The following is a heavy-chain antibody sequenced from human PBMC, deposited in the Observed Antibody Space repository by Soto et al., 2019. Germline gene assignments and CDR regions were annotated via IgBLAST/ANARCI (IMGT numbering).Heavy chain of an antibody. D-gene: IGHD7-27*01. J-gene: IGHJ6*03. CDR2: ISSSGTTI. CDR3: ARFSLGYYYYMDV. V-gene: IGHV3-11*01. Sequence: PGGSLRLSCAASGFTFSDYYVTWIRQAPGKGLEWVSYISSSGTTIYYADSVKGRFTISRDNAKNSLYLQMTSLRAEDTAVYYCARFSLGYYYYMDVWGKGTTVTVSS. CDR1: GFTFSDYY.